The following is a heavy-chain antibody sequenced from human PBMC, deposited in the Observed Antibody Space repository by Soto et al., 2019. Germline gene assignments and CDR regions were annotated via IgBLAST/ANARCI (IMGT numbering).Heavy chain of an antibody. Sequence: QVQLVQSGAEVKEPGASVKVSCMASGYAFTSAAIHWVRQAPGQRLEWMGWINTGNGNTKYSQKFQGRVTITRDTSASTAYVEVSSLRSEDAGVYYCARGSPAYSSTTSTGYYYGMDVWGRGTTVTVSS. V-gene: IGHV1-3*04. D-gene: IGHD6-19*01. CDR1: GYAFTSAA. CDR3: ARGSPAYSSTTSTGYYYGMDV. J-gene: IGHJ6*02. CDR2: INTGNGNT.